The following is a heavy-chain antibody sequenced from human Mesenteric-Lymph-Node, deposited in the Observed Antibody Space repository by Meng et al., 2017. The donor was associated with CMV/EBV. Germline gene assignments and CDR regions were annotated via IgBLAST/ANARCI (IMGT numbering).Heavy chain of an antibody. J-gene: IGHJ4*02. CDR2: IYSGGSST. V-gene: IGHV3-23*03. D-gene: IGHD3-10*01. CDR3: AKGVWSKGDDDYFDY. CDR1: GFTFSSYA. Sequence: YGFTFSSYAMGWVRQAAGKGLEWVAVIYSGGSSTYYADSMKSRFTNSRDNSKNTLYLQMNSLRAEDTAVYYCAKGVWSKGDDDYFDYWGQGTLVTVSS.